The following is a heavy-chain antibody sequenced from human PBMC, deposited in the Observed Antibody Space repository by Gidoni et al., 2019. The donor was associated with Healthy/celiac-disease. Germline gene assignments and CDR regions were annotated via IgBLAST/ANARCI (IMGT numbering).Heavy chain of an antibody. CDR2: IYYSGST. CDR1: GGSISSYY. V-gene: IGHV4-59*08. D-gene: IGHD2-21*02. Sequence: QVQLQESVPGLVKPSETLSLTCTVSGGSISSYYWSWIRQPPGKGLEWIGYIYYSGSTDYNPSLKSRVTISIDTSKNQFSLKLSSVTAADTAVYYCARQGDGGNSLRWFDPWGQGTLVTVSS. CDR3: ARQGDGGNSLRWFDP. J-gene: IGHJ5*02.